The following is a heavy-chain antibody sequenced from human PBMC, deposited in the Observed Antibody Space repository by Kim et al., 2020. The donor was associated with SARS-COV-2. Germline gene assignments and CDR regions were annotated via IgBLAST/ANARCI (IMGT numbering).Heavy chain of an antibody. V-gene: IGHV4-59*13. CDR1: GGSISPYH. D-gene: IGHD3-3*01. Sequence: SETLSLTCTVSGGSISPYHWSWIRQPPGKGLEWIGSIYHNGVTTYSPSLESRVTMSVDTSKTQFSLKLKSVTTADAAVYFCARSSVGSGTFQHWGQGTL. CDR2: IYHNGVT. CDR3: ARSSVGSGTFQH. J-gene: IGHJ1*01.